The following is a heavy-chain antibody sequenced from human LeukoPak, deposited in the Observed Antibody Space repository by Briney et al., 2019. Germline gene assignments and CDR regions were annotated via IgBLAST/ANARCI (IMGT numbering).Heavy chain of an antibody. D-gene: IGHD1-1*01. V-gene: IGHV3-23*01. CDR2: ISGSGGST. J-gene: IGHJ4*02. CDR3: TTRQLWPTD. CDR1: GFTFSSYA. Sequence: QSGGSLRLSCAASGFTFSSYAMSWVRQAPGKGLEWVSAISGSGGSTYYADSVKGRFTISRDNSKNTLYLQMNSLITEDTAVYYCTTRQLWPTDWGQGTLVTVSS.